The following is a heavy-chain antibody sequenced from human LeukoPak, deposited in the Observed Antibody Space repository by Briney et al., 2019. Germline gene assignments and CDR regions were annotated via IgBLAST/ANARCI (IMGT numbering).Heavy chain of an antibody. CDR1: GFTFSSYW. CDR2: IVQDGGEK. V-gene: IGHV3-7*01. CDR3: ARHRIHSLDY. Sequence: GGSLRLSYEASGFTFSSYWMTWVRQAPGKGLEWVANIVQDGGEKHYVDSVKGRFTISRDNAKNSLYLQMNSLRDEDTAVYYCARHRIHSLDYWGQGTLVTVSS. J-gene: IGHJ4*02.